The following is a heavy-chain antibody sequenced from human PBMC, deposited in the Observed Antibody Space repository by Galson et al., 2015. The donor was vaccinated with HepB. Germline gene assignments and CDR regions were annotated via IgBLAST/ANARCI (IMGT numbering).Heavy chain of an antibody. CDR3: VRESTAGGGDI. J-gene: IGHJ3*02. D-gene: IGHD2-8*02. V-gene: IGHV3-9*01. Sequence: SMRISCAGSGFACVDYAVHWVRQVPGKGLEWVAVIFCNGGGTGYTDSVKGRFTVSRDNTKKSLFLQMTSLRPEDTALYYCVRESTAGGGDIWGQGTMVIVSS. CDR1: GFACVDYA. CDR2: IFCNGGGT.